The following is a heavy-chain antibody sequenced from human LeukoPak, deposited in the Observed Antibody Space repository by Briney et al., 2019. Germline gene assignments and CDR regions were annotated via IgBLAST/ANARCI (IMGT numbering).Heavy chain of an antibody. D-gene: IGHD2-21*02. CDR2: IYSGGST. CDR3: ARVATETDY. V-gene: IGHV3-53*01. Sequence: GGSLRLSCAPSVFTSTSPGMSWVRQAPGKGRGWDSVIYSGGSTYYADSVKGRFTISRDNSKSTLYLQMNSLRAEDTAVYYCARVATETDYWGQGTLVTVSS. CDR1: VFTSTSPG. J-gene: IGHJ4*02.